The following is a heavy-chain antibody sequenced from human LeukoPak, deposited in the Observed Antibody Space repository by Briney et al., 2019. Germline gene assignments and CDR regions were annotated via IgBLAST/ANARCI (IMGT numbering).Heavy chain of an antibody. J-gene: IGHJ4*02. Sequence: PGGSLRLSCAASGFIFSSYAMHWVRQAPGKGLEWVAVISYDGSNKYYADSVKGRFTISRDNSKNTLYLQMNSLRAEDTAVYCCARDQGQLWSKSFDYWGQGTLVTVSS. CDR1: GFIFSSYA. CDR2: ISYDGSNK. D-gene: IGHD5-18*01. V-gene: IGHV3-30*04. CDR3: ARDQGQLWSKSFDY.